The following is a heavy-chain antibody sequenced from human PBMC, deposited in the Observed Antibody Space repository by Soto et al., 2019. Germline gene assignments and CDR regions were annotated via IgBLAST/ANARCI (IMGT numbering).Heavy chain of an antibody. CDR1: GGSISSYY. CDR3: ARDLLYYDFWSGYYIYYGMDV. CDR2: IYYSGST. V-gene: IGHV4-59*01. D-gene: IGHD3-3*01. Sequence: SETLSLTCTVSGGSISSYYWSWIRQPPGKGLEWIGYIYYSGSTNYNPSLKSRVTISVDTSKNQFSLKLSSVTAADTAVYYCARDLLYYDFWSGYYIYYGMDVWGQGTTVTVSS. J-gene: IGHJ6*02.